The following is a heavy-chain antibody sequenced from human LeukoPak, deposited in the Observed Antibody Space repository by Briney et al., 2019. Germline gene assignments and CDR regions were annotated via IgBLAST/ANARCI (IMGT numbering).Heavy chain of an antibody. Sequence: ASAKVSCKASGYTFTGYYMHWVRQAPGQGLEWMGWINSNSGGTNYAQKFQGRVTMTRDTSISTAYMDLSRLRSDDTAVYYCVRGTTDAYFDYWGQGTLVTVSS. D-gene: IGHD2/OR15-2a*01. CDR1: GYTFTGYY. V-gene: IGHV1-2*02. CDR2: INSNSGGT. J-gene: IGHJ4*02. CDR3: VRGTTDAYFDY.